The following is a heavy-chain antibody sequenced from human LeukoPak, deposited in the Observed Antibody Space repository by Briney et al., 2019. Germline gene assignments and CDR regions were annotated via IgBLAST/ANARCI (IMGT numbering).Heavy chain of an antibody. J-gene: IGHJ6*02. CDR2: IYTGGST. CDR1: GFTVNSNY. V-gene: IGHV3-66*02. Sequence: GVSLRLSCAASGFTVNSNYMSWVRQAPGKGLEWVSLIYTGGSTYYADSVRGQFTISRDNSKNTLYLQMNSLRPEDTAIYYCAGGFGKAAADVFGGYTMDVWGQGTTVTVSS. D-gene: IGHD6-13*01. CDR3: AGGFGKAAADVFGGYTMDV.